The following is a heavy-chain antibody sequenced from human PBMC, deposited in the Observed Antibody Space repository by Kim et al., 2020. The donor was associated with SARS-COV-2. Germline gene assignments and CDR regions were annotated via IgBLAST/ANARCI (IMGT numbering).Heavy chain of an antibody. CDR2: ISGSGGST. CDR1: GFTFSSYA. V-gene: IGHV3-23*01. J-gene: IGHJ3*02. CDR3: ARPEGFWSGDIWGGAFDI. D-gene: IGHD3-3*01. Sequence: GGSLRLSCAASGFTFSSYAMSWVRQAPGKGLEWVSAISGSGGSTYYADSVKGRFTISRDNSKNTLYLQMNSLRAEDTAVYYCARPEGFWSGDIWGGAFDIWGQGTMVTVSS.